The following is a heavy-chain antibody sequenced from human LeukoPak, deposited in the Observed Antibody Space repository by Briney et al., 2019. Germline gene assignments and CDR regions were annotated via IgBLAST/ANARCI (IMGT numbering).Heavy chain of an antibody. J-gene: IGHJ4*02. V-gene: IGHV3-48*02. CDR3: ARPINTWIDS. D-gene: IGHD2/OR15-2a*01. Sequence: PGGSLRLSCAASGFTFSSFAMSWVRQAPGKGPEWLSYISGSSTTIYYSKSVKGRFSISRDNAKNSLYLQLNSLRDEDTAVYYCARPINTWIDSWGQGTLVTVSS. CDR1: GFTFSSFA. CDR2: ISGSSTTI.